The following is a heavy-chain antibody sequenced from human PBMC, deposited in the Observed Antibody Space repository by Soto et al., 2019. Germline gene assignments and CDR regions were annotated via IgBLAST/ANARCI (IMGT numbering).Heavy chain of an antibody. CDR3: ARIDGYTYPNDY. J-gene: IGHJ4*02. CDR2: ITSRSDYI. D-gene: IGHD5-12*01. Sequence: EVQLVESGGGLVKPGGSLRLSCAASGFTFSAYSMSWVRQAPGKGLEWVSSITSRSDYIYYADSLKVRFTISRDNTTNSLYLPMHSLRAEDTAFYYCARIDGYTYPNDYWGQGTLVTVSS. V-gene: IGHV3-21*02. CDR1: GFTFSAYS.